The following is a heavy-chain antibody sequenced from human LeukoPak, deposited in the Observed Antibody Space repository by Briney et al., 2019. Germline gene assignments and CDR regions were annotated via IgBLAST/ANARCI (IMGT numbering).Heavy chain of an antibody. CDR1: GGTFSSYA. CDR2: IIPIFGTA. Sequence: SVKVSCKASGGTFSSYAISWVRQAPGQGLEWMGGIIPIFGTANYAQKFQGRVTITADESTSTAYMELRSLRSEDTAVYYCARDRWYDILTGLFDYWGQGTLVTVSS. J-gene: IGHJ4*02. D-gene: IGHD3-9*01. CDR3: ARDRWYDILTGLFDY. V-gene: IGHV1-69*13.